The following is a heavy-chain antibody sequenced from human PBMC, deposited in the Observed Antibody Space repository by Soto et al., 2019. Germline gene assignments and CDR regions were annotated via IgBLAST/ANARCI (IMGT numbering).Heavy chain of an antibody. CDR1: GFTFSKYS. V-gene: IGHV3-48*01. CDR2: ITSSSSTI. CDR3: ARDNGMAGSFDP. Sequence: EVQLVESGGGLVQPGGSLRLSCAASGFTFSKYSMNWARQAPGKGLEWISYITSSSSTIYYADSVKGRFTISRDNAKNSLYLQMNSLRGEDTAMYYCARDNGMAGSFDPWGQGTLVTVSS. D-gene: IGHD2-8*01. J-gene: IGHJ5*02.